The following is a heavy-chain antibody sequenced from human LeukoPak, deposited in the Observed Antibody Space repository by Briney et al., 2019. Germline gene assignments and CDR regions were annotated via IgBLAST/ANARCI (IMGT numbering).Heavy chain of an antibody. D-gene: IGHD3-22*01. CDR2: ISSSSSII. J-gene: IGHJ3*02. V-gene: IGHV3-48*01. CDR1: GFTFSSYS. CDR3: ARETYYYDSSGEDAFDI. Sequence: GGSLRLSCAASGFTFSSYSMNWVRQAPGKGLGWGSYISSSSSIIYYADSVKGRFTISRNNAKNSLYLQMNSLRAEDTAVFYCARETYYYDSSGEDAFDIWGQGTMVTVSS.